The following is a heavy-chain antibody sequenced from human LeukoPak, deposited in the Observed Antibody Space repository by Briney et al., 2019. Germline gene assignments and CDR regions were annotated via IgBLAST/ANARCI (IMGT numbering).Heavy chain of an antibody. V-gene: IGHV3-30-3*01. J-gene: IGHJ6*02. Sequence: GGSLRLSCAAAGFTFSSYAMHWVRRAPGKGLEWVAVISYDGSNKYYADSVKGRFTISRDNSKNTLYLQMNSLRAEDTAVYYCARDLLGAAGTDDYYGMDVWGQGTTVTVSS. CDR1: GFTFSSYA. CDR2: ISYDGSNK. CDR3: ARDLLGAAGTDDYYGMDV. D-gene: IGHD6-13*01.